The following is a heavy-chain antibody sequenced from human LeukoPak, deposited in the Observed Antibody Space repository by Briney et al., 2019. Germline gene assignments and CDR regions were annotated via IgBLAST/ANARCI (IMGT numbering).Heavy chain of an antibody. J-gene: IGHJ5*02. CDR2: ISGSGANT. D-gene: IGHD6-13*01. V-gene: IGHV3-23*01. CDR1: GFTFSTYA. CDR3: AISSWYGFDP. Sequence: GGSLRLSCAASGFTFSTYAMSWVRQAPGKGLEWVSTISGSGANTYYADSVRGRFTISRDNAKNSLYLQMNSLRAEDTAVYYCAISSWYGFDPWGQGTLVTVSS.